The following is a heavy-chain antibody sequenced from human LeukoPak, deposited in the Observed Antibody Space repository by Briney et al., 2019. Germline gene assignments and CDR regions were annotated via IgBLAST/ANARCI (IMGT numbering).Heavy chain of an antibody. CDR3: ASTYCGGDCYSNYYYYMDV. CDR1: GGTFSSYA. D-gene: IGHD2-21*02. CDR2: IIPIFGTA. V-gene: IGHV1-69*06. J-gene: IGHJ6*03. Sequence: SVKVSCKASGGTFSSYAISWVRQAPGQGLEWMGGIIPIFGTANYAQKFQGRVTITADKSTGTAYMELSSLRSEDTAVYYCASTYCGGDCYSNYYYYMDVWGKGTTVTVSS.